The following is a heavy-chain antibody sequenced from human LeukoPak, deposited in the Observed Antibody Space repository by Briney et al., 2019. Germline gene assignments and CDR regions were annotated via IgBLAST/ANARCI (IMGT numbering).Heavy chain of an antibody. J-gene: IGHJ3*01. CDR2: ITGSGAGT. Sequence: GGSLRLSFAASRFAFSTYAMTWVRQAPGKGLEWVSSITGSGAGTSYADSVKGRFTISRDNSKNTLYLQMNSLRAEDTAVYYCAKDPNGDYVGAFDFWGQGTMVTVSS. CDR1: RFAFSTYA. CDR3: AKDPNGDYVGAFDF. V-gene: IGHV3-23*01. D-gene: IGHD4-17*01.